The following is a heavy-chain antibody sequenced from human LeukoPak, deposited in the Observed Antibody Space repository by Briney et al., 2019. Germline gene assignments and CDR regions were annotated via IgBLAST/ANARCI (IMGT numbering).Heavy chain of an antibody. D-gene: IGHD6-19*01. CDR2: IYYSGST. V-gene: IGHV4-31*03. J-gene: IGHJ4*02. Sequence: SETLSLTCTVSGGSISSDGYHWSWIRQHPGKGLEWIGYIYYSGSTYYNLSLKSRVTISVDTSKNQFSLKVSSVTAADTAVYYCARLRYTTGWYPFDSWGQGTLVTVSS. CDR1: GGSISSDGYH. CDR3: ARLRYTTGWYPFDS.